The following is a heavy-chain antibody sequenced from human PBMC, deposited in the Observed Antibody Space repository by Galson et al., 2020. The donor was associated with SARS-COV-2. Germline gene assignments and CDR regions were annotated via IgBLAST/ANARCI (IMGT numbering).Heavy chain of an antibody. CDR2: IYYSGGT. Sequence: SETLSLTCTVSGGSISSSSHYWGWIRKPPAKGLDWNGSIYYSGGTFYNPSLKSRVTISVDTSKNQFSLRLSSVTAADTAAYYCARHVAVPGTFDYWGQGTLVTVSS. CDR3: ARHVAVPGTFDY. CDR1: GGSISSSSHY. D-gene: IGHD6-19*01. J-gene: IGHJ4*02. V-gene: IGHV4-39*01.